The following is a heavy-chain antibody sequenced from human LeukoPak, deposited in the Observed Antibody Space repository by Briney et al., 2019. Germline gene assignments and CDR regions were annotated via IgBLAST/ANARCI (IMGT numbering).Heavy chain of an antibody. CDR3: ARDNRPYYYDSSGYLPEFDP. Sequence: GGSLRLSCAASGFTFSSYWMHWVRQAPGKGLVWVSRINSDGSSTSYADSVKGRFTISRDNAKNTLYLQMNSLRAEDTAVYYCARDNRPYYYDSSGYLPEFDPWGQGTLVTVSS. D-gene: IGHD3-22*01. CDR1: GFTFSSYW. J-gene: IGHJ5*02. V-gene: IGHV3-74*01. CDR2: INSDGSST.